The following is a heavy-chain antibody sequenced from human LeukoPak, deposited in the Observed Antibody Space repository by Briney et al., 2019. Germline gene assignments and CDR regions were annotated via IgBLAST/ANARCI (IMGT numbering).Heavy chain of an antibody. J-gene: IGHJ4*02. V-gene: IGHV3-49*04. CDR1: GFTFGDYA. D-gene: IGHD5-24*01. Sequence: GGSLRLSCTASGFTFGDYAMSWVRQAPGKGLGWLGFIGSKAYGGTTEYAASVKGRFTISRDDSKSIAYLQMNSLETEDTAVYYCTRGWLQFDYWGQGTLVTVSS. CDR2: IGSKAYGGTT. CDR3: TRGWLQFDY.